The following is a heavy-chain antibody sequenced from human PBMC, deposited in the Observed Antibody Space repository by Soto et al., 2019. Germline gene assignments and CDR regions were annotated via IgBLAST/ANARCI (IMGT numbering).Heavy chain of an antibody. Sequence: QVQLVQSGAEVKKPGASVKVSCKASGYTLTSYGISWVRHAPGQGLEWMGWISAYSGNTNYAQKLQGRVTMTTDTSTSTAYMELRSLRSDDTAVYYCARGGARYCSTTSCSADALDIWGQGTMVTVSS. CDR2: ISAYSGNT. V-gene: IGHV1-18*04. CDR1: GYTLTSYG. J-gene: IGHJ3*02. D-gene: IGHD2-2*01. CDR3: ARGGARYCSTTSCSADALDI.